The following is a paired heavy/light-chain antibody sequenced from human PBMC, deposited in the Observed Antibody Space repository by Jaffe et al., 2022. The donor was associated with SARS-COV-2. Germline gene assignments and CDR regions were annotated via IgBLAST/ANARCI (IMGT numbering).Heavy chain of an antibody. Sequence: QVQLVQSGAEVKKPGASVKVSCKTSGDTLTDYYMHWLRQAPGQGLEWMGIVYHDRVGTHYAQKFHDRVTMTRDTSTTTVYMELSSLRSEDSAVYYCAREPKDGYNFDYWGQGTLVTVSS. V-gene: IGHV1-46*01. D-gene: IGHD5-12*01. CDR3: AREPKDGYNFDY. J-gene: IGHJ4*02. CDR1: GDTLTDYY. CDR2: VYHDRVGT.
Light chain of an antibody. CDR1: ESITSSF. CDR3: QHYALSQGYI. CDR2: GAS. V-gene: IGKV3-20*01. J-gene: IGKJ2*01. Sequence: EIVLTQSPGTLSLSPGERATLSCRASESITSSFLMWYQQKPGQAPRLLMYGASSRATGIPTRFSGSGSGTDFTLTISRLEPEDFAVYYCQHYALSQGYIFGQGTKLEIK.